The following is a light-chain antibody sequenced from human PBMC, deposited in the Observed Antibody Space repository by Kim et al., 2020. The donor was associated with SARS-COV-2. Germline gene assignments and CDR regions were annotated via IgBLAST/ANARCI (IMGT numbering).Light chain of an antibody. CDR3: QQYDSSFT. V-gene: IGKV3-20*01. Sequence: EIVLTQSPGPLSLSPGERATLSCRASQSMSSSYLAWYQQKPGQAPRLVIYGASTRATGIPDRFSGSGSGTDFTLTISRVEPEDFAVYYCQQYDSSFTFGPGTKVDIK. CDR2: GAS. J-gene: IGKJ3*01. CDR1: QSMSSSY.